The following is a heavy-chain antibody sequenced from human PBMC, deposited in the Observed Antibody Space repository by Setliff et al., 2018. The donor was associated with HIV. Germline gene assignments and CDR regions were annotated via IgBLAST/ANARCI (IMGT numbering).Heavy chain of an antibody. J-gene: IGHJ6*03. V-gene: IGHV1-2*06. CDR1: GYSFIGHY. Sequence: ASVKVSCKASGYSFIGHYMHWVRQAPGQGLEWMGRINPNSGDTNYEQKFKGRVIMTRDTSISTAYMELSRLTSDDTAVYYCTSLRFLEWLLSRPGYMDVWGKGTTVTVSS. CDR2: INPNSGDT. CDR3: TSLRFLEWLLSRPGYMDV. D-gene: IGHD3-3*01.